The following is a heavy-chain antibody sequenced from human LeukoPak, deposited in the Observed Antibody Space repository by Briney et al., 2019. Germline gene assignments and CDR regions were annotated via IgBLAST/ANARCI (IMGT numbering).Heavy chain of an antibody. Sequence: GGSLRLSCAASGFTFSSYSMNWVRQAPGKGLEWVSSISSSSSYIYYADSVKGRFTISRDNSKNTLSLQMNSLRVEDTAVYYCVRGEYSSSWHSEYFQYWGQGTLVTVSS. CDR1: GFTFSSYS. V-gene: IGHV3-21*01. D-gene: IGHD6-13*01. CDR2: ISSSSSYI. J-gene: IGHJ1*01. CDR3: VRGEYSSSWHSEYFQY.